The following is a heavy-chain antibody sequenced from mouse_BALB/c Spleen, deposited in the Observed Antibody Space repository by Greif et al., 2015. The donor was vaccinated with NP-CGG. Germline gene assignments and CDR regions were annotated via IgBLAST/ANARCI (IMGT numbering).Heavy chain of an antibody. CDR2: ISDGGSYT. CDR3: ARDYFDY. J-gene: IGHJ2*01. Sequence: EVKLVESGGGLVKPGGSLKLSCAASGFTFSDYYMYWVRQTPEKRLEWVATISDGGSYTYYPGSVKGRFTISRDNAKNNLYLQMSSLKSEGTAMYYCARDYFDYWGQGTTLTVSS. V-gene: IGHV5-4*02. CDR1: GFTFSDYY.